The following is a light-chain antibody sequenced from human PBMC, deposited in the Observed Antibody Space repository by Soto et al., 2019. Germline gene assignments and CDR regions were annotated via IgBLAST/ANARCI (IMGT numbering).Light chain of an antibody. Sequence: DIQMTQSPSSVSASVGDRVTITCRASQGISTWLAWYQQKPGEAPNLLIYSASTLHSGVPSRFSGSGSGTDFTLTISTLQPEDFATYYCQQADSFPRTFGQGTKVDVK. V-gene: IGKV1D-12*01. CDR1: QGISTW. CDR2: SAS. CDR3: QQADSFPRT. J-gene: IGKJ1*01.